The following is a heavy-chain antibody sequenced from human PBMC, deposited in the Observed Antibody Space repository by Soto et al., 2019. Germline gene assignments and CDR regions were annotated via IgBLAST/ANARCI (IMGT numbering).Heavy chain of an antibody. CDR1: GFPFSSYG. CDR2: ISSSGGST. J-gene: IGHJ6*02. Sequence: PGGSLRLSCSASGFPFSSYGMHWVRQAPGKGLEYVSAISSSGGSTYYADSVKGRFTISRDNSKNTLYLQMSSLRAEDTAVYYCAILYITMVRGLPLKYGMDVWGQGTTVTVSS. D-gene: IGHD3-10*01. CDR3: AILYITMVRGLPLKYGMDV. V-gene: IGHV3-64D*08.